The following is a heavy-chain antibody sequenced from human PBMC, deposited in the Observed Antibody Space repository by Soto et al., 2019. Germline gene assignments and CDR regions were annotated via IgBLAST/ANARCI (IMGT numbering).Heavy chain of an antibody. CDR1: GGTFSSYA. CDR3: ARLFIVVVVAASDLKYGMDV. J-gene: IGHJ6*02. D-gene: IGHD2-15*01. V-gene: IGHV1-69*13. Sequence: GASVKVSCKASGGTFSSYAISWVRQAPGQGLEWMGGIIPIFGTANYAQKFQGRVTITADESTSTAYMELSSLRSEDTAAYYCARLFIVVVVAASDLKYGMDVWGQGTTVTVSS. CDR2: IIPIFGTA.